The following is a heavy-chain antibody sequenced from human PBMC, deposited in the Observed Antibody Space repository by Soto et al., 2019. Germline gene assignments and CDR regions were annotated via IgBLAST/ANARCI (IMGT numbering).Heavy chain of an antibody. CDR3: AREGSGYNF. V-gene: IGHV1-69*13. J-gene: IGHJ4*02. CDR2: IVPVFGRP. D-gene: IGHD5-12*01. CDR1: GGSCCNLG. Sequence: GGSVQDSCRDSGGSCCNLGISWVRQAPGQGLEWMGGIVPVFGRPNYAQRFRGRLTITADESTSTGYMELISLRSDDTAVYYCAREGSGYNFWGQGTQVTVSS.